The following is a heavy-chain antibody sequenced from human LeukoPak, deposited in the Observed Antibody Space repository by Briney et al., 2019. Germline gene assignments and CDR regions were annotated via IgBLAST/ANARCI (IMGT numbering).Heavy chain of an antibody. D-gene: IGHD2/OR15-2a*01. CDR1: GFTVSSNC. CDR2: IYSGGKT. Sequence: PGGSLRLSCAASGFTVSSNCMNWVRQAPGKGLEWVSVIYSGGKTYYADSVKGRFTISRDNSRNTLYLQMNSLRAEDTAVYYCARDLLPFSSIANGMDVWGQGTTVIVSS. CDR3: ARDLLPFSSIANGMDV. J-gene: IGHJ6*02. V-gene: IGHV3-66*01.